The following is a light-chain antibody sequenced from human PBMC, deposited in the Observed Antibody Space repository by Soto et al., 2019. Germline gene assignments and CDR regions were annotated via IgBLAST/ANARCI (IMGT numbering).Light chain of an antibody. CDR3: AVWDDSLNGYV. CDR1: SSDIGSNT. V-gene: IGLV1-44*01. CDR2: SNN. J-gene: IGLJ1*01. Sequence: QSVLTQPPSASGTPGQRVTISCSGSSSDIGSNTVNWYQQLPGAAPKLLMQSNNQRPSGVPDRFSGSQSGTSASLAISGLQSEDEADYYCAVWDDSLNGYVFGTGTKLTVL.